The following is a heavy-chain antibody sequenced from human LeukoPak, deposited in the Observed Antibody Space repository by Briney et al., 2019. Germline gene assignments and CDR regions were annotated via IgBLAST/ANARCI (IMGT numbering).Heavy chain of an antibody. D-gene: IGHD3-9*01. V-gene: IGHV4-59*01. J-gene: IGHJ4*02. CDR3: ARGRKYTPGYRVTELGSGYSDY. Sequence: SETLSLTCSVSGGSMSTYYWNWIRQPPGKGLEWIGYIYYSGTTNYNPSLKSRVSMSVDMSKNQFSLKLSSVTAADTAVYYCARGRKYTPGYRVTELGSGYSDYWGQGTLVTVSS. CDR1: GGSMSTYY. CDR2: IYYSGTT.